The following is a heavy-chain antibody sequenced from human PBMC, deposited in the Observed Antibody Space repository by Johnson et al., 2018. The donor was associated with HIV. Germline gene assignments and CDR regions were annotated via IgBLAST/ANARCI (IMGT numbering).Heavy chain of an antibody. J-gene: IGHJ3*02. CDR1: GFTFDDYG. D-gene: IGHD6-13*01. CDR2: INWNGGST. V-gene: IGHV3-20*04. CDR3: ARERIGYSSSGDAFDI. Sequence: EVQLVESGGGVVRPGGSLRLSCAASGFTFDDYGMSWVRQAPGKGLEWVSGINWNGGSTGYADSVKGRFTISRDNAKNTLYLQMNSLRAEDTAVYYCARERIGYSSSGDAFDIWGQETVVTVSS.